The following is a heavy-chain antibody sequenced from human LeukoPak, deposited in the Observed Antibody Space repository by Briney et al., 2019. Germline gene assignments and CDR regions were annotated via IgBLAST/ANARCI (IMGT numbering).Heavy chain of an antibody. J-gene: IGHJ4*02. D-gene: IGHD4-23*01. CDR1: GGSISSSSYY. V-gene: IGHV4-39*01. CDR2: IHYSGST. Sequence: SETLSLTCTVSGGSISSSSYYWGWIRQPPGKGLEWIGSIHYSGSTYFNPSLKSRVTISVDTSKNQFSLKLSSVTAADTAVYYCARHGGDYGGDSGTYYFDFWGQGTLVTVSS. CDR3: ARHGGDYGGDSGTYYFDF.